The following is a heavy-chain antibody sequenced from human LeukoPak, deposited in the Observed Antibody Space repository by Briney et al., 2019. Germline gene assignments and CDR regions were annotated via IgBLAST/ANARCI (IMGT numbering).Heavy chain of an antibody. J-gene: IGHJ6*03. CDR1: GFTFSSYA. D-gene: IGHD3-16*01. CDR2: ISGSGGST. Sequence: PGGSLRLSCAASGFTFSSYAMSWVRQAPGKGLEWVSAISGSGGSTYYADSVKGRFTISRDNSNNTLYLQMNSLRVEDTAVYYCAKLGGHPLHNYYVGVWGKGTTVAVSS. V-gene: IGHV3-23*01. CDR3: AKLGGHPLHNYYVGV.